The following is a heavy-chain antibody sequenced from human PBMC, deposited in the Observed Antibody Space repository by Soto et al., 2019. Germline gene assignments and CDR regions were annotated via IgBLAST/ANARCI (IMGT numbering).Heavy chain of an antibody. CDR2: ISGSGGST. D-gene: IGHD6-19*01. J-gene: IGHJ3*02. V-gene: IGHV3-23*01. CDR1: GFTFSSYA. CDR3: AKGFGSSGWYDHDAFDI. Sequence: PGGSLRLSCAASGFTFSSYAMSWVRQAPGKGLEWVSAISGSGGSTYYADSVKGRFTISRDNSKNTLYLQMNSLRAEDTAVYYCAKGFGSSGWYDHDAFDIWGQGTMVTVSS.